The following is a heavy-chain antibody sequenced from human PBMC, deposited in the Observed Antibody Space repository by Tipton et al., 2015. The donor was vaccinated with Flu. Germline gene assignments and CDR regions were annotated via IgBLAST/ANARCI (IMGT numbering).Heavy chain of an antibody. Sequence: TLSLTCTVSGGSISSYYWSWIRQPPGKGLEWIGYIYYSGSTNYNPSRKSRVTISVDTSKNQFSLKLSSVTAADTAVYYCAIVQGEYDIWTGYLFYGMDVWGQGTTVTVSS. CDR1: GGSISSYY. CDR2: IYYSGST. V-gene: IGHV4-59*01. J-gene: IGHJ6*02. CDR3: AIVQGEYDIWTGYLFYGMDV. D-gene: IGHD3-9*01.